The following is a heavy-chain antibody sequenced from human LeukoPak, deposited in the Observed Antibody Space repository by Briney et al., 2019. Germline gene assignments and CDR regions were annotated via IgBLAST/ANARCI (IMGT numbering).Heavy chain of an antibody. V-gene: IGHV4-30-4*08. J-gene: IGHJ3*02. Sequence: SETLSLTCAVSGGSISSSAYYWSWIRQPPGKGLEWIGYIYYSGSTYYNPSLRSRVTISVDTSKNQFSLKLSSVTAADTAVYYCARGAAATGDAFDIWGQGTMVTVSS. D-gene: IGHD6-25*01. CDR2: IYYSGST. CDR3: ARGAAATGDAFDI. CDR1: GGSISSSAYY.